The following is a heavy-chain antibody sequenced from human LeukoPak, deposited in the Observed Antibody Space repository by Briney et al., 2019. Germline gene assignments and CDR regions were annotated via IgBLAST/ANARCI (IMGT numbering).Heavy chain of an antibody. CDR3: ARENVLDY. J-gene: IGHJ4*02. Sequence: GGSLRLSCAASGFTFSNYAMIWVRQTPGRGLEWVSSISATGGDTYYLDSVTGRFTISRDNSKNTLYLQMSSLRAEDTAVYYCARENVLDYWGQGTLVTVSS. CDR1: GFTFSNYA. D-gene: IGHD1-1*01. CDR2: ISATGGDT. V-gene: IGHV3-23*01.